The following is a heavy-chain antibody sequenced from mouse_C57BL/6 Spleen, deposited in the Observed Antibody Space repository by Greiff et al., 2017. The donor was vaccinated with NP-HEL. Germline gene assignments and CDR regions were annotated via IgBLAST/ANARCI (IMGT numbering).Heavy chain of an antibody. CDR2: ISSGSSTI. CDR3: ARANWDGTGFDY. CDR1: GFTFSDYG. V-gene: IGHV5-17*01. J-gene: IGHJ2*01. Sequence: EVQLVESGGGLVKPGGSLKLSCAASGFTFSDYGMHWVRQAPEKGLEWVAYISSGSSTIYYADTVKGRFTISRDNAKNTLFLQMTSLRSEDTAMYYCARANWDGTGFDYWGQGTTLTVSS. D-gene: IGHD4-1*01.